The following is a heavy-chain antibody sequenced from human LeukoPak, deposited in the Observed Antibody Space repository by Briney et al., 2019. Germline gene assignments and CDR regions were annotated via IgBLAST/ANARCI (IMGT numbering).Heavy chain of an antibody. J-gene: IGHJ6*02. CDR3: ARDLTSYYDFWSGYQYYYYYGMDV. D-gene: IGHD3-3*01. CDR2: IWYDGSNK. CDR1: GFTSSSYG. Sequence: GGSLRLSCAASGFTSSSYGMHWVRQAPGKGLEWVAVIWYDGSNKYYADSVKGRFTISRDNSKNTLYLQMNSLRAEDTAVYYCARDLTSYYDFWSGYQYYYYYGMDVWGQGTTVTVSS. V-gene: IGHV3-33*01.